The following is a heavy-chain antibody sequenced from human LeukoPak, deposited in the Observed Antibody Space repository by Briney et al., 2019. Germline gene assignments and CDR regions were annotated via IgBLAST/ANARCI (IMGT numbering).Heavy chain of an antibody. CDR1: GYTFTSYD. Sequence: GASVKVSCKASGYTFTSYDINWVRQATGQGLEWMGWMNPNSGNTGYAQKFQGRVTMTRNTSISTAYMELSSLRSEDTAVYYCARNTYYYGSGSSTTSRYYYYYMDVWGKGTPVTVSS. CDR2: MNPNSGNT. CDR3: ARNTYYYGSGSSTTSRYYYYYMDV. V-gene: IGHV1-8*01. J-gene: IGHJ6*03. D-gene: IGHD3-10*01.